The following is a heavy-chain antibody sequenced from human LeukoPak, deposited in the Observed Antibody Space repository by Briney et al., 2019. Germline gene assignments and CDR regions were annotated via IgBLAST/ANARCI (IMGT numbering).Heavy chain of an antibody. Sequence: GGSLRLSCAASGFTFSSYGMHWVRQAPGKGLEWVAVISYDGSNKYYADSVKGRFTISRDNSKNTLYLQMNSLRAEDTAVYYCARGGEPQNLGYCSGGSCYRGGYMSWFDPWGQGTLVTVSS. D-gene: IGHD2-15*01. J-gene: IGHJ5*02. CDR2: ISYDGSNK. V-gene: IGHV3-30*03. CDR1: GFTFSSYG. CDR3: ARGGEPQNLGYCSGGSCYRGGYMSWFDP.